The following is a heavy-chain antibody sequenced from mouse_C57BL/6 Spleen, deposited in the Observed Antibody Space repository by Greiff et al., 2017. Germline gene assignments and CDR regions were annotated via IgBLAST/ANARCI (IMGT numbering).Heavy chain of an antibody. Sequence: QVHVKQPGAELVRPGTSVKLSCKASGYTFTSYWMHWVKQRPGQGLEWIGVIDPSASYTNYNQKFKGKATLTVDTSSSTAYMQLSSLTSEDSAVYYCARSGVGYDYFYYFDYWGQGTTLTVSS. CDR1: GYTFTSYW. CDR3: ARSGVGYDYFYYFDY. J-gene: IGHJ2*01. CDR2: IDPSASYT. V-gene: IGHV1-59*01. D-gene: IGHD2-4*01.